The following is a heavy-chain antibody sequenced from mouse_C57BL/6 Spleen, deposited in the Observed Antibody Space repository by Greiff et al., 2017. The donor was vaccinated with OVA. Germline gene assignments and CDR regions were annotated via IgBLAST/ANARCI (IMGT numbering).Heavy chain of an antibody. Sequence: VQLQQSGPELVKPGASVKISCKASGYTFTDYYMNWVKQSHGKSLEWIGDINPNNGGTSYNQKFKGKATLTVDKSSSTAYMELRSLTSEVSAVYYCARASQLRPRDYFDYWGQGTTLTVSS. CDR1: GYTFTDYY. V-gene: IGHV1-26*01. CDR3: ARASQLRPRDYFDY. D-gene: IGHD3-2*02. J-gene: IGHJ2*01. CDR2: INPNNGGT.